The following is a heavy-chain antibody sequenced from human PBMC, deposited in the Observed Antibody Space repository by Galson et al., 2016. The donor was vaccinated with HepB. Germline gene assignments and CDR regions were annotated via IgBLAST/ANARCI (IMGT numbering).Heavy chain of an antibody. V-gene: IGHV3-7*01. D-gene: IGHD2-21*01. CDR2: INQDANEK. Sequence: SLRLSCAASGFTFTNYWMSWVRQAPGKGLEWVAQINQDANEKYYVDSVKGRFTISRENAKNSLYLQMNSLRAEDTAVYYCARDATRGGDFDYWAQGTLVIVSS. CDR1: GFTFTNYW. J-gene: IGHJ4*02. CDR3: ARDATRGGDFDY.